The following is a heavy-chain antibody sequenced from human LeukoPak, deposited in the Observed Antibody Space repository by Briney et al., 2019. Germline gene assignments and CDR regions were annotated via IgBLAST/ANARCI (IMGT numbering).Heavy chain of an antibody. V-gene: IGHV4-38-2*02. CDR2: INHSGST. D-gene: IGHD6-13*01. CDR1: GYSITSGFY. CDR3: ATSVRYSSSWFDWFDP. Sequence: SETLSLTCSLSGYSITSGFYWGWIRQPPGRGLEWIGEINHSGSTNYNPSLKSRVTISVDTSKNQFSLKLSSVTAADTAVYYCATSVRYSSSWFDWFDPWGQGTLVTVSS. J-gene: IGHJ5*02.